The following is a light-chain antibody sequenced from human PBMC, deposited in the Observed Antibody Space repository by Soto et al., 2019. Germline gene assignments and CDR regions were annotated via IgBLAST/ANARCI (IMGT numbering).Light chain of an antibody. Sequence: QSVLTQPPPASGTPGQRVTISFFGSSSKFGSNTVNWYQQLPGTAPKLLIYSNNQRPSGVPDRFSGSKSGTSASLAISGLQSEDEADYYCAAWDDSLNVPYVFGTGTKVTVL. J-gene: IGLJ1*01. CDR3: AAWDDSLNVPYV. CDR1: SSKFGSNT. CDR2: SNN. V-gene: IGLV1-44*01.